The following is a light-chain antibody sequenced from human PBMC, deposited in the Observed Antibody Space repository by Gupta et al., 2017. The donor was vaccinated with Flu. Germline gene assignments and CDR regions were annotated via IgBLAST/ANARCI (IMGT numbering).Light chain of an antibody. J-gene: IGLJ1*01. CDR3: SSYTSTNTFYV. V-gene: IGLV2-14*03. CDR2: DVT. CDR1: SSDVGRSDS. Sequence: STISCTGTSSDVGRSDSVSWYQQHPGKAPKLIIYDVTNRPSGVSSRFSGSKSGNTASLTISGLEAEDETDYFCSSYTSTNTFYVFGTGTKVTVL.